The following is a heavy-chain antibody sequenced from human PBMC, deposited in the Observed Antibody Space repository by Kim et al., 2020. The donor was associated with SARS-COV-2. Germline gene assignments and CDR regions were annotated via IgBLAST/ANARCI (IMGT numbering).Heavy chain of an antibody. J-gene: IGHJ4*02. CDR1: GGSISSSSYY. Sequence: SETLSLTCTVSGGSISSSSYYWGWIRQPPGKGLEWIGSIYYSGSTYYNPSLKSRVTISVDTSKNQFSLKLSSVTAAVTAVYYCASPMYYYGSGSIRDYWGQGTLVTVSS. CDR2: IYYSGST. D-gene: IGHD3-10*01. V-gene: IGHV4-39*01. CDR3: ASPMYYYGSGSIRDY.